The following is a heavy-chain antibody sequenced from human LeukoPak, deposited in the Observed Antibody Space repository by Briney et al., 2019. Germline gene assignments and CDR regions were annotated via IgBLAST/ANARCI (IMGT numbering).Heavy chain of an antibody. CDR1: GFTFSSYS. Sequence: GGSLRLSCAASGFTFSSYSMNWVRQAPGKGLEWVSSISSSSSYIYYADSVRGRFTISRDNAKNSLYLQMNSLRAEDTAVYYCAVMVRGANYDYWGQGTLVTVSS. D-gene: IGHD3-10*01. CDR3: AVMVRGANYDY. CDR2: ISSSSSYI. J-gene: IGHJ4*02. V-gene: IGHV3-21*01.